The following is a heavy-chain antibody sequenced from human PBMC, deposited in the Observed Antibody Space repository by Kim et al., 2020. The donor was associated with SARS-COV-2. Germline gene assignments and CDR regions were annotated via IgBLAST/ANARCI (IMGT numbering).Heavy chain of an antibody. J-gene: IGHJ6*03. CDR1: GGSFSGYY. D-gene: IGHD3-10*01. CDR2: INHSGST. V-gene: IGHV4-34*01. Sequence: SETLSLTCAVYGGSFSGYYWSWIRQPPGKGLEWIGEINHSGSTNYNPSLKSRVTISVDTSKNQFSLKLSSVTAADTAVYYCARAGGVNYYGSGSYYNLAPFYYYYMDVWGKGTTVTVSS. CDR3: ARAGGVNYYGSGSYYNLAPFYYYYMDV.